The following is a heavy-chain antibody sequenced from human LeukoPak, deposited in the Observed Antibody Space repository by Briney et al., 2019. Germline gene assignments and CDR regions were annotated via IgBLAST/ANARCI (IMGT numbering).Heavy chain of an antibody. D-gene: IGHD6-13*01. V-gene: IGHV3-21*06. J-gene: IGHJ4*02. CDR2: ISSSSSYI. CDR3: ARGPIAAAGIFDY. Sequence: GGSLRLSCAASGFIFNSYTMNWVRQAPGKGLEWVSSISSSSSYIHCADSVKGRFTISRDNAKNSLYLQMDSLRANDTAVYYCARGPIAAAGIFDYWGQGTLVTVSS. CDR1: GFIFNSYT.